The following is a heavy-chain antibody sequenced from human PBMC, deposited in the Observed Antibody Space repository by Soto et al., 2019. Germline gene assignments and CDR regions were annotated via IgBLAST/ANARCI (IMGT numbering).Heavy chain of an antibody. CDR3: ASSVAKYYYYGMDV. CDR1: GGTFSSYA. J-gene: IGHJ6*02. D-gene: IGHD5-12*01. V-gene: IGHV1-69*12. CDR2: IIPIFVTA. Sequence: QVQLVQSGAEVKKPGSSVKVSCKASGGTFSSYAISWVRQAPGQGLGWKGGIIPIFVTANYAQKFQGRVTITADESTSTAYMELSSLRSEDTAVYYCASSVAKYYYYGMDVWGQGTTVTVSS.